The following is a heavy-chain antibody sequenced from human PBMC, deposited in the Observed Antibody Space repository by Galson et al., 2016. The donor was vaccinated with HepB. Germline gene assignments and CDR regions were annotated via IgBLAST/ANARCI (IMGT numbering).Heavy chain of an antibody. CDR3: ARDVQYRFDY. CDR2: ISANSGNT. CDR1: GYRFPTYG. V-gene: IGHV1-18*04. D-gene: IGHD1-1*01. Sequence: SVKVSCKASGYRFPTYGISWVRQAPGQGPEWLGWISANSGNTRYAEKFQDRVTMTRDTSASSVYMDLRSLRSDDTAVYYCARDVQYRFDYWGQGSLVTVAS. J-gene: IGHJ4*02.